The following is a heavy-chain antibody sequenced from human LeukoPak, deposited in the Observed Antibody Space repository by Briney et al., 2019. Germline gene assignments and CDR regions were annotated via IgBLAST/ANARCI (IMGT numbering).Heavy chain of an antibody. CDR3: ARDRPEYSGYDDQGVDWFDP. D-gene: IGHD5-12*01. CDR2: IIPIVGIA. Sequence: SVKVSCKASGGTFSSYTISWVRQAPGQGLEWMGRIIPIVGIANYAQKFQGRVTITADKSTSTAYMELSSLRSEDTAVYYCARDRPEYSGYDDQGVDWFDPWGQGTLVTVSS. V-gene: IGHV1-69*04. CDR1: GGTFSSYT. J-gene: IGHJ5*02.